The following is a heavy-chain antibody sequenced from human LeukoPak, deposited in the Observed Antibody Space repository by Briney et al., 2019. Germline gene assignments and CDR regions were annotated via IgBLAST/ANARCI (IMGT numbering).Heavy chain of an antibody. Sequence: SETLSLTCAVYGGSFSVYYWSWIRQPPGKGLEWIGEINHSGSTNYNPSLKSRVTISVDTSKNQFSLKLSSVTAADTAVYYCARVLYDSSGYYSALDYWGQGTLVTVSS. D-gene: IGHD3-22*01. CDR2: INHSGST. J-gene: IGHJ4*02. CDR1: GGSFSVYY. CDR3: ARVLYDSSGYYSALDY. V-gene: IGHV4-34*01.